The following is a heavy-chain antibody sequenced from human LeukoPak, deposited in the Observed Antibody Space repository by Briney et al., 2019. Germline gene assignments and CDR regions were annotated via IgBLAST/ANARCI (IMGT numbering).Heavy chain of an antibody. J-gene: IGHJ4*02. D-gene: IGHD5-18*01. Sequence: SETLSLTCTVSGGSISSYYWSWIRQPPGKGLEWIGYIYYSGSTNYNPSLKSRVTISVDTSKNQFPLKLSSVTAADTAVYYCARHEAAMVPFDYWGQGTLVTVSS. CDR2: IYYSGST. CDR3: ARHEAAMVPFDY. CDR1: GGSISSYY. V-gene: IGHV4-59*08.